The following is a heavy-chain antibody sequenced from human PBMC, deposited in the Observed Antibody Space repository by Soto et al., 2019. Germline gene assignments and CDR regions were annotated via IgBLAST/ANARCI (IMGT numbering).Heavy chain of an antibody. Sequence: SLRLSCAASGFTFSSYGMHWVRQAPGKGLEWVAVIWYDGSNKYYADSVKGRFTISRDNSKNTLYLQMNSLRAEDTAVYYCARDGIWWFPGTLYYYGMDVWGQGTTVTVSS. V-gene: IGHV3-33*01. CDR1: GFTFSSYG. CDR2: IWYDGSNK. CDR3: ARDGIWWFPGTLYYYGMDV. J-gene: IGHJ6*02. D-gene: IGHD2-15*01.